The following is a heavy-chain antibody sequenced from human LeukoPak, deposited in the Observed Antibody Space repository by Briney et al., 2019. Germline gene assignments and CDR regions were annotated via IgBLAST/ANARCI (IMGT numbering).Heavy chain of an antibody. V-gene: IGHV3-30*09. Sequence: GGSLRLSCAASGFTFSSYDMHWVRQATGMGLEWVAVISYDGSNKYYADSVKGRFAISRDNSKNTVYLQMNSLRVEDTAVYYCARANTPFADYWGQGTLVTVSS. CDR1: GFTFSSYD. CDR3: ARANTPFADY. CDR2: ISYDGSNK. D-gene: IGHD2-2*02. J-gene: IGHJ4*02.